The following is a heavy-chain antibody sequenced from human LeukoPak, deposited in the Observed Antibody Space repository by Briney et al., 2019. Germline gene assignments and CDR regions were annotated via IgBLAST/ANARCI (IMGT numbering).Heavy chain of an antibody. D-gene: IGHD3-3*01. J-gene: IGHJ3*02. CDR2: TYYRSKWYN. CDR1: GDXVSSNSAA. Sequence: SQTLSLTCAISGDXVSSNSAAWNWIRQSPSRGLEWLGMTYYRSKWYNDYAVSVKSRITINPDTSKNQFSLQLNSVTPEDTAVYYCARDGTMRSGPAFDIWGQGTMVTVSS. V-gene: IGHV6-1*01. CDR3: ARDGTMRSGPAFDI.